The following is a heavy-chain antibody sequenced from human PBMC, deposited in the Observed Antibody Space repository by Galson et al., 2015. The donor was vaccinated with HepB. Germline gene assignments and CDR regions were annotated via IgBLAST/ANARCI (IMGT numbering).Heavy chain of an antibody. D-gene: IGHD2-8*02. CDR3: ARDRRGRIALATHHDPSMDV. V-gene: IGHV1-2*02. J-gene: IGHJ6*02. CDR2: INPNSGGT. CDR1: GYIFSGYY. Sequence: SVKVSCKASGYIFSGYYIHWVRQAPGQGLEWMGWINPNSGGTNFARKFQGRVTMTRDTSISTAYMELSRLTSDDTAVYYCARDRRGRIALATHHDPSMDVWGQGTTDTVSS.